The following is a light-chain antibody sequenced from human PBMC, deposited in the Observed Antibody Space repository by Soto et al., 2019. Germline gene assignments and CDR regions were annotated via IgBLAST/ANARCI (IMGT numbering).Light chain of an antibody. CDR2: GAS. J-gene: IGKJ5*01. V-gene: IGKV3-15*01. CDR1: QSVSSN. CDR3: QQYNSYPLT. Sequence: EIVMTQSPATLSVSPGERATLSCRASQSVSSNLAWYQQKPGQAPRLLTYGASTRATGIPARFSGSGSGTEFALTISSLQPEDFATYYCQQYNSYPLTFGQGTRLEIK.